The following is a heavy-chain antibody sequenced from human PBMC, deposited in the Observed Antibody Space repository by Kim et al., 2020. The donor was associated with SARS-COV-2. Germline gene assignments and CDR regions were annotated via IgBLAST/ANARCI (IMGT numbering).Heavy chain of an antibody. Sequence: GGSLRLSCKASGFTFSTYGMHWVRQAPGKGLEWVAVIWYDGSEKYYADSVKGRFTLSRDNSKNTVDLQMNSLRVEDTAVYFCAKDSSSAGNEYFDSWGQG. CDR2: IWYDGSEK. D-gene: IGHD6-13*01. V-gene: IGHV3-33*06. CDR1: GFTFSTYG. J-gene: IGHJ4*02. CDR3: AKDSSSAGNEYFDS.